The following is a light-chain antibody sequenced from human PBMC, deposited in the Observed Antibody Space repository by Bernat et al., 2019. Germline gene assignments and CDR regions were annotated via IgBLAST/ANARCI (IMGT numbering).Light chain of an antibody. J-gene: IGKJ4*01. CDR1: ESLLHSNGKTF. Sequence: DIVMTQTPLSLSVTPGQPASISCKSSESLLHSNGKTFLSWYLQKAGQPPQVLIYEVSNRFSGVPKRFSGSGSGTDFTLKISRVEAGDVGVYYCMRSIQLPHTFGGGTRLEIK. V-gene: IGKV2D-29*01. CDR2: EVS. CDR3: MRSIQLPHT.